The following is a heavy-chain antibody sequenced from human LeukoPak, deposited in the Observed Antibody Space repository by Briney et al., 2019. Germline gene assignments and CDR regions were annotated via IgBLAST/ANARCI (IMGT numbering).Heavy chain of an antibody. CDR1: GGSISSYY. D-gene: IGHD5-12*01. Sequence: SETLSLTCTVSGGSISSYYWSWIRQPPGKGLEWIGYIYYSGSTNYNPSLKSRVTISVDTPKNQFSLKLSSVTAADTAVYYCARGRTSSGYDFEYWGQGTLVTVSS. V-gene: IGHV4-59*08. CDR2: IYYSGST. CDR3: ARGRTSSGYDFEY. J-gene: IGHJ4*02.